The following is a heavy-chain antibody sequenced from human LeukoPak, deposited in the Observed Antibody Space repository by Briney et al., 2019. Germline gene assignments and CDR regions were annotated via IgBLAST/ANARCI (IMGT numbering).Heavy chain of an antibody. Sequence: ASVKVSCKTSGYTFTSHGISWVRQAPGQGLEWMGWIRADNGDTKYAQKFQDRLTVTTDTFTGAAYMELRSLSADDTAVYYCARDWPTVITDYWGQGTLVTVSS. CDR1: GYTFTSHG. D-gene: IGHD4-11*01. CDR2: IRADNGDT. CDR3: ARDWPTVITDY. J-gene: IGHJ4*02. V-gene: IGHV1-18*01.